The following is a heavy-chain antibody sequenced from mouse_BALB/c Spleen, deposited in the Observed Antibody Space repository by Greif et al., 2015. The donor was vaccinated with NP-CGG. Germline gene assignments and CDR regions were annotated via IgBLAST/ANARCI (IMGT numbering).Heavy chain of an antibody. CDR1: GFAFSSYD. D-gene: IGHD2-1*01. CDR3: ARHDYGNYYFDY. Sequence: EVKLVESGGGLVKPGGSLKLSCAASGFAFSSYDMSWVHQTPEKRLEWVTYISSGGGSTYYPDTVKGRFTISRDNAKNTLYLQMSSLKSEDTAMYYCARHDYGNYYFDYWGQGTTLTVSS. J-gene: IGHJ2*01. CDR2: ISSGGGST. V-gene: IGHV5-12-1*01.